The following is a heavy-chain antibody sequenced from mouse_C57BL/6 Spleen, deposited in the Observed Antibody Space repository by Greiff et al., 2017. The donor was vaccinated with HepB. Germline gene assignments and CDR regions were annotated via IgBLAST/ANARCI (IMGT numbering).Heavy chain of an antibody. CDR2: FYPGSGSI. CDR3: AIHEDRRQLRLAWFAY. V-gene: IGHV1-62-2*01. D-gene: IGHD3-2*02. J-gene: IGHJ3*01. Sequence: QVQLQQSGAELVKPGASVKLSCKASGYTFTEYTIHWVKQRSGQGLEWIGWFYPGSGSIKYNEKFKDKATLTADKSSSTVYMELSRLTSEDSAVYFCAIHEDRRQLRLAWFAYWGQGTLVTVSA. CDR1: GYTFTEYT.